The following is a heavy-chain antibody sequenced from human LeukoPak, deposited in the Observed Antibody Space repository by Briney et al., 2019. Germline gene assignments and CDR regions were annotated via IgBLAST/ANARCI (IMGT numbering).Heavy chain of an antibody. D-gene: IGHD3-9*01. V-gene: IGHV5-51*01. CDR2: IYPGDSDT. CDR1: GSSFTSYW. J-gene: IGHJ4*02. CDR3: ARRQDILTGYNFDY. Sequence: GASLQISCKGSGSSFTSYWIGWVRPLPGKGLEWMGIIYPGDSDTRYSPSFQGQVTISADKSISTAYLQWSSLKASDTAMYYCARRQDILTGYNFDYWGQGTLVTVSS.